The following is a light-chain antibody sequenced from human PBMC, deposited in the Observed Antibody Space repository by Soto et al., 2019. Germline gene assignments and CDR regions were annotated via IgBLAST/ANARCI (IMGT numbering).Light chain of an antibody. Sequence: EIVLTQSPATLSLSPGERATLSCRASQSVSSYLAWYQQKPGQAPRLLIYDASNRATGIPARFSGSGSGTDFTLTISSLEPEDFAVYYCQQYKNWPALTFGGGTKVDIK. J-gene: IGKJ4*01. CDR1: QSVSSY. CDR3: QQYKNWPALT. CDR2: DAS. V-gene: IGKV3-11*01.